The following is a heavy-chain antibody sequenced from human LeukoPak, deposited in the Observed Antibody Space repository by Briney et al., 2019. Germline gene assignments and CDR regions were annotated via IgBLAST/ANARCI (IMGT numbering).Heavy chain of an antibody. CDR3: AKGGDYPFDY. CDR2: ISGSGGST. D-gene: IGHD4-11*01. CDR1: GFTFNTNA. V-gene: IGHV3-23*01. J-gene: IGHJ4*02. Sequence: GGSLRLSCAASGFTFNTNAMSWVRQAPGKGLEWVSAISGSGGSTYYADSVKGRFTISRDNSKNTLYLQMNSLRAEDTAVYYCAKGGDYPFDYWGQGTLVTVSS.